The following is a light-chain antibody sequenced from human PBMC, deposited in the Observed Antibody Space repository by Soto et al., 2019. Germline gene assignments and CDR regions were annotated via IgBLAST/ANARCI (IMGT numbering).Light chain of an antibody. CDR2: KAS. CDR3: QQYNRPLT. CDR1: QGIVRW. V-gene: IGKV1-5*03. J-gene: IGKJ4*01. Sequence: DIQMTQSPPTLSASVGDRVTITCRASQGIVRWLAWYQQKPGKAPKVLIYKASTLERGVPSRFGGSGSGTEFTLTISNLQPDDFATYYCQQYNRPLTFGGGTKVDIK.